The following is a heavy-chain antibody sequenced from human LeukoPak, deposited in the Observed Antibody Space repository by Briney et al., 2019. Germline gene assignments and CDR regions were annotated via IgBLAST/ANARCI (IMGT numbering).Heavy chain of an antibody. CDR2: ISPHNGNT. Sequence: ASVSVSCKASGYTFTGYAISWVRQAPGQGLEWMGWISPHNGNTNYAGKFQGGVTMTKDTSTSTAYMEVRSLRSDDTAVYYCARSPAVAATRVDYWGQGTLVTVSS. CDR3: ARSPAVAATRVDY. J-gene: IGHJ4*02. CDR1: GYTFTGYA. V-gene: IGHV1-18*01. D-gene: IGHD6-19*01.